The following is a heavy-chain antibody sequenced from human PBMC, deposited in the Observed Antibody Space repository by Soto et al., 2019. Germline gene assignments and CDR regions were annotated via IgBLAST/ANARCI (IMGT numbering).Heavy chain of an antibody. CDR3: AKARYCSSTSCYSFDY. CDR1: GFTFDDYA. J-gene: IGHJ4*02. V-gene: IGHV3-9*01. Sequence: GSLRLSCAASGFTFDDYAMHWVRQAPGKGLEWVSGISWNSGSIGYADSVKGRFTISRDNAKNSLYLQMNSLRAEDTALYYCAKARYCSSTSCYSFDYWGQGTLVTVS. CDR2: ISWNSGSI. D-gene: IGHD2-2*01.